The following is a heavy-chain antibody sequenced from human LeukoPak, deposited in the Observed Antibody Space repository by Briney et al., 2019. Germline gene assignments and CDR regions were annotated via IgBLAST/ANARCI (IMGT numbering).Heavy chain of an antibody. CDR3: ATQRGTIFGEVNHYWYFDL. Sequence: PSETLSLTCTVSGGSISSSSYYWGWIRQPPGKGLEWIGSIYYSGSTYYNPSLKSRVTISVDTSKNQFSLKLSSVTAADAAVYYCATQRGTIFGEVNHYWYFDLWGRGTLVTVSS. J-gene: IGHJ2*01. CDR2: IYYSGST. D-gene: IGHD3-3*01. CDR1: GGSISSSSYY. V-gene: IGHV4-39*01.